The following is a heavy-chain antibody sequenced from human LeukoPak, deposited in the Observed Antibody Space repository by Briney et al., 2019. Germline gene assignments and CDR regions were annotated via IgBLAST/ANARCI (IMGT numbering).Heavy chain of an antibody. CDR1: GFTFSSYW. J-gene: IGHJ4*02. CDR3: ARDPVPSLPQQIDY. V-gene: IGHV3-74*01. D-gene: IGHD2-2*01. Sequence: GGSLRLSCAASGFTFSSYWMHWVRQAPGKGLVWVSRISSDGSSTSYADSVKGRFTISRDNAKNTLYLQMNSLRAEDTAVYYCARDPVPSLPQQIDYWGQGTLVTVSS. CDR2: ISSDGSST.